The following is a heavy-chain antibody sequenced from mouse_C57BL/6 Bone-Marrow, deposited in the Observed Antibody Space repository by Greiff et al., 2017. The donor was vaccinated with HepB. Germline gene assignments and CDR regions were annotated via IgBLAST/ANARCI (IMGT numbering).Heavy chain of an antibody. D-gene: IGHD2-1*01. CDR1: GFTFSSYA. CDR2: ISDGGSYT. CDR3: ARDREGGNYGFAY. J-gene: IGHJ3*01. Sequence: EVMLVESGGGLVKPGGSLKLSCAASGFTFSSYAMSWVRQTPEKRLEWVATISDGGSYTYYPDNVKGRFTISRDNAKNNLYLQMSHLKSEDTAMYYCARDREGGNYGFAYWGQGTLVTVSA. V-gene: IGHV5-4*01.